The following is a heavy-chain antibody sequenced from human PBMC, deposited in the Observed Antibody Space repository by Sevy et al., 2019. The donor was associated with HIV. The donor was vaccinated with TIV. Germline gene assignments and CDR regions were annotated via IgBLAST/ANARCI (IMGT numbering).Heavy chain of an antibody. CDR2: IWFDGSNT. J-gene: IGHJ4*02. CDR3: ARDLEFYDYGDYGPAFMPDY. CDR1: GFTFSTYG. V-gene: IGHV3-33*01. Sequence: GGSLRLSCAASGFTFSTYGMHWVRQAPGKGLEWVAVIWFDGSNTYYADSVKGRLTISTDIAKSTLHLQMNSLRAEDTAVYYCARDLEFYDYGDYGPAFMPDYWGQGTLVTVSS. D-gene: IGHD4-17*01.